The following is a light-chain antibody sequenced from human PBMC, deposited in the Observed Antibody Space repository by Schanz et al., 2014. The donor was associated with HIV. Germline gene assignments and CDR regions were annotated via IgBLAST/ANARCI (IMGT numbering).Light chain of an antibody. V-gene: IGKV3-11*01. CDR2: GAS. CDR1: QSVSSY. J-gene: IGKJ4*02. Sequence: EIVLTQSPATLSLSPGERATLSCRASQSVSSYLAWYQQKPGQAPRLLIYGASIRATDIPDRFSGSGSGTDFTLTISRLEPEDFAVYYCHHYGDSRGTFGGGTEVDI. CDR3: HHYGDSRGT.